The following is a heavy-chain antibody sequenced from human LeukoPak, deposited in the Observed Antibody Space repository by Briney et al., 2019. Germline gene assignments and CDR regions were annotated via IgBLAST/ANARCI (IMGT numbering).Heavy chain of an antibody. CDR1: GYTFTGYY. V-gene: IGHV1-2*02. D-gene: IGHD3-16*01. Sequence: ASVKVSCKASGYTFTGYYMHWVRQAPGQGLEWMGWINPNSGGTNYAQKFQGRVAMTRDMSTSTVYMELSSLRSEDTAVYYCARDDPGLKDYYFDYWGQGTLVTVSS. CDR3: ARDDPGLKDYYFDY. CDR2: INPNSGGT. J-gene: IGHJ4*02.